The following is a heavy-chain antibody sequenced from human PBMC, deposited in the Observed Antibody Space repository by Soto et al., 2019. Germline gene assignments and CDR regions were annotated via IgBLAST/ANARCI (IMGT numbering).Heavy chain of an antibody. V-gene: IGHV3-30*18. CDR1: GSPFSSYD. CDR3: AKHLVRGVIAFDY. CDR2: ISPDGNNA. J-gene: IGHJ4*02. Sequence: GGSLRLSCAASGSPFSSYDIHWVRQAPGKGLQWLAHISPDGNNAYSADSVKGRFTISRDNSKNTLSLHMNSLRADDTAVYYCAKHLVRGVIAFDYWGQGTLVTVSS. D-gene: IGHD3-10*01.